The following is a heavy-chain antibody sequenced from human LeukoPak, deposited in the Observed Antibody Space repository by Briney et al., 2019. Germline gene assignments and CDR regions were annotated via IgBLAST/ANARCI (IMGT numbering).Heavy chain of an antibody. Sequence: PGGSLRLSCAASGFTFSSYAMSWIRQAPGKGLDWVSAISGGGEDTYYPDSVKGRFTISRDNSKNTLYLQMSSLRAEDTAIYYCAKPLAMTTGVGRYFDLWGRGTLVTVSS. CDR2: ISGGGEDT. CDR3: AKPLAMTTGVGRYFDL. CDR1: GFTFSSYA. D-gene: IGHD1-1*01. V-gene: IGHV3-23*01. J-gene: IGHJ2*01.